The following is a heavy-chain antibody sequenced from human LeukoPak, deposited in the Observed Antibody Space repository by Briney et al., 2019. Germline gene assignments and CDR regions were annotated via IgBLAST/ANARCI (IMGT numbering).Heavy chain of an antibody. Sequence: GGSLRLSCAASGFTFSNYWMSWVRQAPGKGLEWVANIKQDGSEKYYVDSVKGRFTISRDNAKNSFYLQMNSLRAEDTAVYYCAREYGCSGGNCTSFFGYWGQGTLVTVSS. V-gene: IGHV3-7*01. CDR3: AREYGCSGGNCTSFFGY. CDR2: IKQDGSEK. D-gene: IGHD2-15*01. CDR1: GFTFSNYW. J-gene: IGHJ4*02.